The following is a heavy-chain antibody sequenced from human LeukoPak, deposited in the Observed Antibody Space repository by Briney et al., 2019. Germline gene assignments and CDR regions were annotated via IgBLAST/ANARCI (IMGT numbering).Heavy chain of an antibody. CDR2: IGAAGDT. Sequence: GGSLRLSCAACGFTFSSYDMHRVRQATGKGLEWVSAIGAAGDTYYPGSVKGHFTISRENAKNSLYLQMNSLRAGDTAVYYCARAVGAAAGHYGYYYYYMDVWGKGTTVTVSS. J-gene: IGHJ6*03. CDR1: GFTFSSYD. CDR3: ARAVGAAAGHYGYYYYYMDV. D-gene: IGHD6-13*01. V-gene: IGHV3-13*03.